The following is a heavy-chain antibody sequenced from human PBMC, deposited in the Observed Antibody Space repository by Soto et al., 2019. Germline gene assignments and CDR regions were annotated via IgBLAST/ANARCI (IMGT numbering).Heavy chain of an antibody. Sequence: QVQLQESGPGLVKPSETLSLTCTVSGVSITPYFWSWIRQPAGKAPEWVGHIYASGRTTSNPSLTSRIPMFVSPTHVSLRLTSLTAADTAVYYCARHFDVDPSLDQYYFDLWGR. V-gene: IGHV4-4*07. CDR3: ARHFDVDPSLDQYYFDL. CDR1: GVSITPYF. CDR2: IYASGRT. J-gene: IGHJ2*01. D-gene: IGHD3-9*01.